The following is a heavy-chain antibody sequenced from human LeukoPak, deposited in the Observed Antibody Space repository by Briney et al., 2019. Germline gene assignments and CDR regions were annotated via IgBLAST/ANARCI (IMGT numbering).Heavy chain of an antibody. CDR2: IYPGDSDT. Sequence: GESLKISCKGSGSSFTSYWIGWVRQMPGKGLEWMGIIYPGDSDTRYSPSFQGQVTISADKSISTAYLQWSSLKASDTAMYYCAVKTGTTPYYYGMDVWGQGTTVTVSS. J-gene: IGHJ6*02. CDR3: AVKTGTTPYYYGMDV. D-gene: IGHD1-7*01. CDR1: GSSFTSYW. V-gene: IGHV5-51*01.